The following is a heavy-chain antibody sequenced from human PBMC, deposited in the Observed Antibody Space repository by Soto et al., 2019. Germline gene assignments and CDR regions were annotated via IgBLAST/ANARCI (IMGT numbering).Heavy chain of an antibody. V-gene: IGHV3-30*18. CDR2: ISYDGSNK. D-gene: IGHD2-15*01. CDR1: GFTFSSYG. J-gene: IGHJ6*02. Sequence: GGSLRLSCAASGFTFSSYGMHWVHQAPGKGLEWVAVISYDGSNKYYADSVKGRFTISRDNSKNTLYLQMNSLRAEDTAVYYCAKDGYCSGGSCYFLNYYYYYGMDVWGQGTTVTVSS. CDR3: AKDGYCSGGSCYFLNYYYYYGMDV.